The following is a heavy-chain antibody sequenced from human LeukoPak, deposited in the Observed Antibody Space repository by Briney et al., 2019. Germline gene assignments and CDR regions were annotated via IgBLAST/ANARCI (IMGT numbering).Heavy chain of an antibody. Sequence: SETLSLTCAVYGGSFSGYYWSWIRQPPGKGLEWIGEINHSGSTNYNPSLKSRVTISVDTSKNQFSLKLSSVTAADTAVYHCARGPIGGPGDYWGQGTLVTVSS. D-gene: IGHD2-15*01. CDR2: INHSGST. V-gene: IGHV4-34*01. CDR3: ARGPIGGPGDY. J-gene: IGHJ4*02. CDR1: GGSFSGYY.